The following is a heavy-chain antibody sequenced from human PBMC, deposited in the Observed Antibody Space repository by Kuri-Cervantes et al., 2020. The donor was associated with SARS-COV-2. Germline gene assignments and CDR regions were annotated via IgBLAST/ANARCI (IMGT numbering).Heavy chain of an antibody. CDR2: IYRSGST. D-gene: IGHD2-2*01. CDR3: ARGLEGYCSSTSCLRRGGNYYYYMDV. Sequence: SETLSLTCTVSGGSITSGGYYWSWIRQPPGKGLEWIGYIYRSGSTYYNPSLKSRVTISVDTSKNQFSLKLSSVTAADTAVYYCARGLEGYCSSTSCLRRGGNYYYYMDVWGKGTTVTVSS. J-gene: IGHJ6*03. CDR1: GGSITSGGYY. V-gene: IGHV4-30-2*01.